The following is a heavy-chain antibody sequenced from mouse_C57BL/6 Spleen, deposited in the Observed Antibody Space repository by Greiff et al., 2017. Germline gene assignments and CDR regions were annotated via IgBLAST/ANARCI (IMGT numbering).Heavy chain of an antibody. V-gene: IGHV1-82*01. Sequence: VKLMESGPELVKPGASVKISCKASGYAFSSSWMNWVKQRPGKGLEWIGRIYPGDGDTNYNGKFKGKATLTADKSSSTAYMQLSSLTSEDSAVYFCASYDGYSWFAYWGQGTLVTVSA. CDR1: GYAFSSSW. CDR2: IYPGDGDT. CDR3: ASYDGYSWFAY. J-gene: IGHJ3*01. D-gene: IGHD2-3*01.